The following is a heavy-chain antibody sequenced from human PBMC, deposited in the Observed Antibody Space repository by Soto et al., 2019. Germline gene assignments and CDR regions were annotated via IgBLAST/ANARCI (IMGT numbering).Heavy chain of an antibody. J-gene: IGHJ6*03. Sequence: SETLSLTCAVYGGSFSGYYWSWIRQPPGKGLEWIGEINHSGSTNYNPSLKSRVTISVDTSKNQFSLKLSSVTAADTAVYYCARGTRRLKDYYYYYMDVWGKGTTVTVSS. CDR1: GGSFSGYY. CDR2: INHSGST. CDR3: ARGTRRLKDYYYYYMDV. V-gene: IGHV4-34*01. D-gene: IGHD5-12*01.